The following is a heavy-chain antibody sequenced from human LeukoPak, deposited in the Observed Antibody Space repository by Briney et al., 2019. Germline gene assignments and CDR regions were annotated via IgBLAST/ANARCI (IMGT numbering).Heavy chain of an antibody. CDR3: ARDPSSVTLYFFDY. CDR2: IDANNGDT. CDR1: GYTFRRNY. J-gene: IGHJ4*02. Sequence: ASVKVSCKPSGYTFRRNYIHWLRQAPGQGLEWMGWIDANNGDTKSAQKFQGRVTMSRDTSISTAYMDLSSLSPDDAAVYYCARDPSSVTLYFFDYWGQGTLVTVSS. D-gene: IGHD4-11*01. V-gene: IGHV1-2*02.